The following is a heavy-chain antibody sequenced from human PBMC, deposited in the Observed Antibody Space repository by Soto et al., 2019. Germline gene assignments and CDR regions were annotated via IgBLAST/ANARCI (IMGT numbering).Heavy chain of an antibody. D-gene: IGHD4-4*01. CDR1: GFTFGDYA. V-gene: IGHV3-49*03. J-gene: IGHJ6*02. CDR3: TRDSASNYYYYYGMDV. CDR2: IRSKAYGGTT. Sequence: GGSLRLSCTASGFTFGDYAMSWFRQAPGKGLEWVGFIRSKAYGGTTEYAASVKGRFTISRDDSKSIAYLQMNSLKTEDTAVYYCTRDSASNYYYYYGMDVWGQGTTVTVS.